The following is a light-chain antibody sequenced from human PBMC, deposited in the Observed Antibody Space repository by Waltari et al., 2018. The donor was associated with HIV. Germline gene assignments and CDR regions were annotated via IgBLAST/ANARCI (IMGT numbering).Light chain of an antibody. CDR1: NIGNKN. Sequence: SYELTQPLSVSVALGQTARITCGGNNIGNKNLHWYQQKPGQAPVLVIDRDSNRPSGIPERFTGSNPGNTATLIFSRAQAGDEADYYCQVWDSSTAVFGGGTKLTVL. CDR3: QVWDSSTAV. CDR2: RDS. V-gene: IGLV3-9*01. J-gene: IGLJ2*01.